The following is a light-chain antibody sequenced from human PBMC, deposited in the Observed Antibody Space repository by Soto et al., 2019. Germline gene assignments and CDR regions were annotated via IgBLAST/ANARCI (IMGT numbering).Light chain of an antibody. J-gene: IGLJ2*01. CDR3: AAWDDSLYGVI. CDR2: SSD. V-gene: IGLV1-44*01. CDR1: SSNIGSNT. Sequence: QSVLTQPPSMSGTPGQRVTISCSGSSSNIGSNTVNWYQQLPGTAPKLLIYSSDQRPSGVPDRVSGSKSGTSASLAISGLQPEDEADYYCAAWDDSLYGVIFAGGTKLTVL.